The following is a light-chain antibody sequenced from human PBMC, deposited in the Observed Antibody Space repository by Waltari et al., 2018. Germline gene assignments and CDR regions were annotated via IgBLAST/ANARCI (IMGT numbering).Light chain of an antibody. Sequence: EIVLTQSPVTLSLSPGERATLSCRASQSVSSYLAWYQQKPGQAPRLLIYDASNRATGIPARFSGSGSGTDFTLTISSLEPEDFAVYYCQQRSTWPSFGGGTKVDIK. CDR1: QSVSSY. J-gene: IGKJ4*01. V-gene: IGKV3-11*01. CDR2: DAS. CDR3: QQRSTWPS.